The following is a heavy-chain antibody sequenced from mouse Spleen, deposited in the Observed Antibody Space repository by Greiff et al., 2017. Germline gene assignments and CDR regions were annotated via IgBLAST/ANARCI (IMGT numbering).Heavy chain of an antibody. J-gene: IGHJ4*01. D-gene: IGHD2-3*01. CDR2: IWSDGST. CDR3: ARHEGYYDAMDY. Sequence: VQLEQSGPGLVAPSQSLSITWTISGFSLTSYGVHWVRQPPGKGLEWLVVIWSDGSTTYNSALKSRLSISKDNSKSQVFLKMNSLQTDDTAMYYCARHEGYYDAMDYWGQGTSVTVSS. V-gene: IGHV2-6-1*01. CDR1: GFSLTSYG.